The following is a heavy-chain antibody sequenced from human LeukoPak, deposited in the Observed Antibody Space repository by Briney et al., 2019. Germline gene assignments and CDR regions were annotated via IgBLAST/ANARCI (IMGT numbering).Heavy chain of an antibody. CDR1: GFTLSDYD. J-gene: IGHJ6*02. V-gene: IGHV3-13*01. D-gene: IGHD3/OR15-3a*01. CDR2: LGSAGDK. Sequence: GGSLRLSCAASGFTLSDYDIHWVRQPIGKGLDWVSGLGSAGDKYHAGSERGRFTISREDAENSVYLQMNGLRPEDTAIYYCARAKRETSTRPWTSGMDVWGQGARVTVSS. CDR3: ARAKRETSTRPWTSGMDV.